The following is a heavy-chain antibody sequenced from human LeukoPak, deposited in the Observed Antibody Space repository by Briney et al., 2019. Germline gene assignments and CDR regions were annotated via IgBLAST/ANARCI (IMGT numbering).Heavy chain of an antibody. D-gene: IGHD6-13*01. CDR3: TTFIAAAVTGYFDY. J-gene: IGHJ4*02. V-gene: IGHV3-15*01. Sequence: GGSLRLSCAASGFTFSNAWMRWVRQAPGKGLEGVGRIKSKTDGGTTDYAAPVKGRFTISRDDSKNTLYLQMNSLKTEDTAVYYCTTFIAAAVTGYFDYWGQGTLVTVSS. CDR1: GFTFSNAW. CDR2: IKSKTDGGTT.